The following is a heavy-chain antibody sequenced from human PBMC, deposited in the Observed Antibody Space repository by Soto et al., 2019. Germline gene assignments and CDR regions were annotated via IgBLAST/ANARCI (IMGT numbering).Heavy chain of an antibody. CDR1: GGSISSGGYY. V-gene: IGHV4-31*03. J-gene: IGHJ4*02. CDR2: IYYSGST. CDR3: ARVAWIQVRSFDY. D-gene: IGHD5-18*01. Sequence: SETLSLTCTVSGGSISSGGYYWSWIRQHPGKGLEWIGYIYYSGSTYYNPSLKSRVTISVDTSKNQFSLKLSSVTAADTAVYYCARVAWIQVRSFDYWGQGTLVTVSS.